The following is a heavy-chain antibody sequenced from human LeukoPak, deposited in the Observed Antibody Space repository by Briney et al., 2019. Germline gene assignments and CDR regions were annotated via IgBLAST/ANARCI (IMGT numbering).Heavy chain of an antibody. D-gene: IGHD2-2*01. CDR1: GGTFSSYA. V-gene: IGHV1-69*13. CDR3: ARWHQGYCSSTSCPA. J-gene: IGHJ5*02. Sequence: GASVKVSCKASGGTFSSYAISWVRRAPGQGLEWMGGIIPIFGTANYAQKFQGRVTITADESTSTAYMELSSLRSEDTAVYYCARWHQGYCSSTSCPAWGQGTLVTVSS. CDR2: IIPIFGTA.